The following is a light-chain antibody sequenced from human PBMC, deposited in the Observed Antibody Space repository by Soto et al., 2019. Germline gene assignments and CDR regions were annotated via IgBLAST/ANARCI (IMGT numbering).Light chain of an antibody. Sequence: QSALTQPASVSGSPGQSITISCTGTSSDVGGYNYVYWYQQHPGKAPKLMMYEVSNRPSGVSNRFSGSKSGNTDSLTISGLQAEDEADYYCSSYTSSSTLVFGTGTKLTVL. CDR3: SSYTSSSTLV. V-gene: IGLV2-14*01. CDR1: SSDVGGYNY. CDR2: EVS. J-gene: IGLJ1*01.